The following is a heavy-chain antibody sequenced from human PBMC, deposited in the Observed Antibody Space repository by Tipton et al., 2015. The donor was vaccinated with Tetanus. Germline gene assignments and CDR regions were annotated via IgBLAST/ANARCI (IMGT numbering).Heavy chain of an antibody. CDR2: MYSGGDT. Sequence: SLRLSCVASGFIVSSHYMSWVRQAPGKGLERVSVMYSGGDTYYVDSVKGRFSISRDNAKNTLYLQMNSLRVEDTAVYYCAKESLWVRDGTNLDYWGQGTLVTVSS. CDR3: AKESLWVRDGTNLDY. V-gene: IGHV3-53*01. D-gene: IGHD5-24*01. J-gene: IGHJ4*02. CDR1: GFIVSSHY.